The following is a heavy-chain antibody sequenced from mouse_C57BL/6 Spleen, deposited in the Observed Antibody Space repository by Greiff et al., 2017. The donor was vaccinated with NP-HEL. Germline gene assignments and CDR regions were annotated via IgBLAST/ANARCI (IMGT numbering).Heavy chain of an antibody. D-gene: IGHD2-4*01. CDR3: ARCDYDGSWFAY. J-gene: IGHJ3*01. V-gene: IGHV1-64*01. Sequence: VQLQQSGAELVKPGASVKLSCKASGYTFTSYWMHWVKQRPGQGPEWIGMIHPNSGSTNYNEKFKSKATLTVDKSSSTAYMQLSSLTSEDSAVYYCARCDYDGSWFAYWGQGTLVTVSA. CDR2: IHPNSGST. CDR1: GYTFTSYW.